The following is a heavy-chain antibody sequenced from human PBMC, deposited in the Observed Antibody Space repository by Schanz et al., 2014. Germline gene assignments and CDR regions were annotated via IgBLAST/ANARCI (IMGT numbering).Heavy chain of an antibody. J-gene: IGHJ4*02. CDR1: GFTFENYA. Sequence: EVQLLESGGGLVQPGGSLRLSCAASGFTFENYALTWVRQVPGKGLEWVSSFNDGGVNKYYADSVKGRFTISRDNSRDTVYLQMNSLRADDTAMYYCARWFLIRGVILDSWGQGTLVTVSS. CDR2: FNDGGVNK. D-gene: IGHD3-10*01. V-gene: IGHV3-23*01. CDR3: ARWFLIRGVILDS.